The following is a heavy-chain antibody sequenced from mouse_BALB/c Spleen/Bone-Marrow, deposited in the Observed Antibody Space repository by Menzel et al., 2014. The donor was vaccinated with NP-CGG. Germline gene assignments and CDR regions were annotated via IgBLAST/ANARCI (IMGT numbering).Heavy chain of an antibody. CDR2: IDPANGNT. D-gene: IGHD1-1*01. Sequence: SGAELVKPGASVKLSCTASGFNIKDTYMHWVRQRPEQGLEWIGRIDPANGNTKYDPKLQGKATITADTSSNTAYLQLSSLTSEDTAVYYCASYYYGRSSFTYWGQGTLVTVSA. V-gene: IGHV14-3*02. J-gene: IGHJ3*01. CDR1: GFNIKDTY. CDR3: ASYYYGRSSFTY.